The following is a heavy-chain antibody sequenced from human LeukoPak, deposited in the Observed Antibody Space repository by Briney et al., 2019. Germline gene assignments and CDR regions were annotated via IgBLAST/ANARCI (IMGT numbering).Heavy chain of an antibody. J-gene: IGHJ4*02. D-gene: IGHD3-22*01. CDR3: ASTFRGHSSGYYKPLAGFDY. V-gene: IGHV3-23*01. CDR1: GFTFSTYA. CDR2: ITGSGDNT. Sequence: GSLILSCAAYGFTFSTYAMSWVRQAPGKGLEWVSGITGSGDNTYYADSVEGRFTISRHNSKNTLYLQMNSLRAEDTAVYYCASTFRGHSSGYYKPLAGFDYWGQGTLVTVSS.